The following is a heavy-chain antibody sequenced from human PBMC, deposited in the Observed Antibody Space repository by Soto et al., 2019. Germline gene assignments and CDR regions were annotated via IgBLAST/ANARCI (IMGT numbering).Heavy chain of an antibody. Sequence: QVQLVQSGAEVKKPGSSVNVSCKASGGILSTYAISWLRQAPGQGLEWMGGIIPLFGTPNYAQRFQGRVTITADESTSTAYMELSRLRSEDTAVYYCARDRDDYGSGNYYNRIDFWGQGTLVTVSS. CDR2: IIPLFGTP. CDR1: GGILSTYA. CDR3: ARDRDDYGSGNYYNRIDF. J-gene: IGHJ4*02. V-gene: IGHV1-69*01. D-gene: IGHD3-10*01.